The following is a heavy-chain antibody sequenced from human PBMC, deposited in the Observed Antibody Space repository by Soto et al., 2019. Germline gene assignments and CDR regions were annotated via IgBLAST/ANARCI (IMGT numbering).Heavy chain of an antibody. D-gene: IGHD3-22*01. CDR2: IYYSGST. CDR3: ARDRVVVINFGYYYYGMDV. V-gene: IGHV4-31*02. CDR1: GGTITAGGCC. J-gene: IGHJ6*02. Sequence: SETQAVTWTVSGGTITAGGCCRSWISQPPGKGLEGIGYIYYSGSTYYNPALKSRVTISVDTSKNQFSLKLSSVTAADTAVYYCARDRVVVINFGYYYYGMDVWGQGTTVTVSS.